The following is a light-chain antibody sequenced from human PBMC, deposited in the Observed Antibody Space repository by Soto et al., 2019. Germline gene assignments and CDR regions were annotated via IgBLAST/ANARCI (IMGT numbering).Light chain of an antibody. Sequence: DIVVTQTPLSLSVIPGQPASISCNSSQSLQHSDGETYLYWYLQRPGHPPQRLISEISNRFSGVRHGLRGSEAGTVFTKKTSGGQTDDGVIYYDMKSERLRYSFGKGTKV. J-gene: IGKJ2*01. V-gene: IGKV2D-29*01. CDR3: MKSERLRYS. CDR1: QSLQHSDGETY. CDR2: EIS.